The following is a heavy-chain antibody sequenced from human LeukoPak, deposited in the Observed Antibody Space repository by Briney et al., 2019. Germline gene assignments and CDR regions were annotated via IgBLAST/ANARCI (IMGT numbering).Heavy chain of an antibody. J-gene: IGHJ4*02. Sequence: GGSLRLYCAASGFTVSSNYMSWVRQAPGKGLEWVSVIYSGGSTYYADSVKGRFTISRDNSKNTLFLQMNSLRAEDTAVYYCAREATVVAGYFDYWGQGTLVTVSS. V-gene: IGHV3-53*01. CDR1: GFTVSSNY. D-gene: IGHD6-19*01. CDR3: AREATVVAGYFDY. CDR2: IYSGGST.